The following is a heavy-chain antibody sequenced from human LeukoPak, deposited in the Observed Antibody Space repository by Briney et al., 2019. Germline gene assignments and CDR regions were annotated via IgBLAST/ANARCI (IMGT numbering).Heavy chain of an antibody. CDR2: INPNGGGT. J-gene: IGHJ4*02. Sequence: AAVKVSSTESGDTFTVYYMPWVRQAPGQGREWMGWINPNGGGTNYAQKFQGWVTMTRDTSISTAYMELSRLRSDGTAVYYCARGSGSGSYYAHFDYWGQGTLVTVSS. CDR1: GDTFTVYY. CDR3: ARGSGSGSYYAHFDY. D-gene: IGHD1-26*01. V-gene: IGHV1-2*04.